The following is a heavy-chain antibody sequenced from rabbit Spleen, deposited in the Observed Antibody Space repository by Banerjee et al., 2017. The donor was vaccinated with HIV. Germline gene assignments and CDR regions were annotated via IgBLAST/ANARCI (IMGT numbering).Heavy chain of an antibody. D-gene: IGHD8-1*01. CDR1: GFSLSYNYV. Sequence: QEQLVESGGGLVKPKGSLTLSCKASGFSLSYNYVMCWVRQAPGKGLEWIACINSKTGENVNANWAKGRFTVAKTSSTTVTLQMTSLTGADTATYFCARDTGSSFSSYGMDRWGPGTLFSVS. CDR2: INSKTGEN. CDR3: ARDTGSSFSSYGMDR. V-gene: IGHV1S45*01. J-gene: IGHJ6*01.